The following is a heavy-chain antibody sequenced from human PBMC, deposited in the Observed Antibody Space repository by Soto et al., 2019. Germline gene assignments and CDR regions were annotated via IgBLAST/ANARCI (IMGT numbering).Heavy chain of an antibody. D-gene: IGHD4-17*01. V-gene: IGHV1-69*13. J-gene: IGHJ3*02. Sequence: SVKVSCKASGGTFSSYAISWVRQAPGQGLEWMGGIIPIFGTANYAQKFQGRVTITADESTSTAYMELSSLRSEDTAVYYCASLTTVVTPYAFEIWRQGTMVTV. CDR1: GGTFSSYA. CDR2: IIPIFGTA. CDR3: ASLTTVVTPYAFEI.